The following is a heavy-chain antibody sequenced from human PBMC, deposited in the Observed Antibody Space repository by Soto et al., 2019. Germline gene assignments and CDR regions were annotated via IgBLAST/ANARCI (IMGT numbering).Heavy chain of an antibody. CDR1: GGSISSGGYY. J-gene: IGHJ6*02. Sequence: QGQLQESGPGLVKPSQTLSLTCTVSGGSISSGGYYWSWIRQHPGKGLEWIGHIYYSGSTYYNPTLKKRVTITVDASKNQFSLKLSSVTAADTAVYYCAREPVAYCFYGMDVWGQGTTVTVSS. CDR3: AREPVAYCFYGMDV. CDR2: IYYSGST. V-gene: IGHV4-31*03. D-gene: IGHD2-15*01.